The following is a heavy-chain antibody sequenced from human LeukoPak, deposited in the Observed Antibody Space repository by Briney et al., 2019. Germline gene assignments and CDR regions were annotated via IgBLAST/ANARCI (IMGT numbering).Heavy chain of an antibody. CDR1: GGSISSSSYY. CDR2: IYYSGST. J-gene: IGHJ5*02. Sequence: SETLSLTCTVSGGSISSSSYYWGWIRQPPGKGLEWIGSIYYSGSTCYNPSLKSRVTISVDTSKNQFSLKLSSVTAADTAVYYCASPGFNYGDYPEWFDPWGQGTLVTVSS. V-gene: IGHV4-39*01. CDR3: ASPGFNYGDYPEWFDP. D-gene: IGHD4-17*01.